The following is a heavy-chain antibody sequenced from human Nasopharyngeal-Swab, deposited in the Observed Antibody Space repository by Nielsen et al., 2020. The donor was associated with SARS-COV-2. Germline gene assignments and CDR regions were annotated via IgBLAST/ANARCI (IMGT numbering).Heavy chain of an antibody. Sequence: GESLKISCAASGFTLSSYSVNWVRQAPGKGLEWVSSISSSSSYIFYADSVKGRFTISRDNAKNSLYLQMNSLRVEDTAVYYCARVHCSRSSCSAPDYYYYYMDVWGKGTTVTVSS. CDR3: ARVHCSRSSCSAPDYYYYYMDV. V-gene: IGHV3-21*01. J-gene: IGHJ6*03. CDR2: ISSSSSYI. CDR1: GFTLSSYS. D-gene: IGHD2-2*01.